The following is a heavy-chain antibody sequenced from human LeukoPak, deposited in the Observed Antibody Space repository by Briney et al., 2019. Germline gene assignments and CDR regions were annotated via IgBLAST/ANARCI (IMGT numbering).Heavy chain of an antibody. CDR3: ARALGSSSWSLGY. Sequence: SETLSLTCAVYGGSFSGYYWSWIRQPPGKGLEWIGEINHSGSTNYNPSLKSRVTISVDTSKNQFSLKLRSVTAADTAVYYCARALGSSSWSLGYWGQGTLVTVSS. CDR2: INHSGST. V-gene: IGHV4-34*01. D-gene: IGHD6-13*01. J-gene: IGHJ4*02. CDR1: GGSFSGYY.